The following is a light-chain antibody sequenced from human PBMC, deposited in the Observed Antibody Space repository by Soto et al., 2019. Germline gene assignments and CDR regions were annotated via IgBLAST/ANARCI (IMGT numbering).Light chain of an antibody. Sequence: QSALTQPASVSGSPGQSITISCTGTSSDVGGYNYVSWYQLHPGKPPKLMIYDVSIRPSGVSNRFSGSKSGNTASLTISGLQAEDETDYYCSSYTSSSSVVFGGRTKLTVL. CDR1: SSDVGGYNY. V-gene: IGLV2-14*03. CDR2: DVS. CDR3: SSYTSSSSVV. J-gene: IGLJ2*01.